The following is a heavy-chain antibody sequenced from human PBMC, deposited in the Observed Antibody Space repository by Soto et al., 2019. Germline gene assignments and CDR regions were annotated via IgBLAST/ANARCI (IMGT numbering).Heavy chain of an antibody. CDR3: ARGRRVLLWLGDLSGYFDS. CDR2: IYYSGST. CDR1: GGSISSGGYY. V-gene: IGHV4-31*03. D-gene: IGHD3-10*01. Sequence: PSETLSLTCTVSGGSISSGGYYWSWIRQHPGKGLEWIGYIYYSGSTYYNPSLKSRVTISVDTSKNQFSLKLSSVTAADTAVYYCARGRRVLLWLGDLSGYFDSWGQGTLVTVSS. J-gene: IGHJ4*02.